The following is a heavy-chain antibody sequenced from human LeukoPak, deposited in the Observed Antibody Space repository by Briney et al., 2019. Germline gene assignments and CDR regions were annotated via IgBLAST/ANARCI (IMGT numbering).Heavy chain of an antibody. V-gene: IGHV3-11*06. CDR1: GFTFSNYY. J-gene: IGHJ4*02. Sequence: GGSLRLSCAASGFTFSNYYMSWIRQTPGKGLEWVSYITSSGSYTNYADSVKGRFTISRDNAKNSLYLQMNSLRAEDTAVYYCARLWFGELQRDYWGQGTLVTVSS. CDR2: ITSSGSYT. CDR3: ARLWFGELQRDY. D-gene: IGHD3-10*01.